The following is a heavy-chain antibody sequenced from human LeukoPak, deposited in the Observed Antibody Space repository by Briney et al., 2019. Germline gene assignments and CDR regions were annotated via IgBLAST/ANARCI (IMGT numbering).Heavy chain of an antibody. CDR3: ARDQRFLEWLPLDY. V-gene: IGHV3-21*01. J-gene: IGHJ4*02. Sequence: GGSLRLSCAASGFTFSSYSMNWVRQAPVKGLEWVSSISSSSSYIYYADSVKGRFTISRDNAKNSLYLQMNSLRAEDTAVYYCARDQRFLEWLPLDYWGQGTLVTVSS. CDR1: GFTFSSYS. CDR2: ISSSSSYI. D-gene: IGHD3-3*01.